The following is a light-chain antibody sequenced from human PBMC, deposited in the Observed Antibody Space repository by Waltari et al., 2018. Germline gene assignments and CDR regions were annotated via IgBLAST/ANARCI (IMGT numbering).Light chain of an antibody. V-gene: IGKV4-1*01. CDR1: QRLLYSSSNKNY. J-gene: IGKJ2*01. CDR3: QQYYTTPYN. CDR2: WAS. Sequence: DTVVTNSPYSLAVSLGERATIYCKSSQRLLYSSSNKNYLAWYQQKPRQPPKLLIYWASTRESGVPDRFSGSGSGTDFTLTINSLQAEDVAVYYCQQYYTTPYNFGQGTKMEIK.